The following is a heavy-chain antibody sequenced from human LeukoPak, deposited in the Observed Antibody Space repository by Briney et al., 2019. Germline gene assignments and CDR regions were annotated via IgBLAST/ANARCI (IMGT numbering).Heavy chain of an antibody. V-gene: IGHV3-33*01. CDR3: ARSTVAKGPYYFDY. CDR2: IWYDGSNK. J-gene: IGHJ4*02. D-gene: IGHD4-23*01. Sequence: GGSLRLSCAASGFTFSSYGMHWVRQAPGKGLEWVAVIWYDGSNKYYADSVKGRFTISRDNSKNTLYLQMNSLRAEDTAVYYCARSTVAKGPYYFDYWGQGNLVTVSS. CDR1: GFTFSSYG.